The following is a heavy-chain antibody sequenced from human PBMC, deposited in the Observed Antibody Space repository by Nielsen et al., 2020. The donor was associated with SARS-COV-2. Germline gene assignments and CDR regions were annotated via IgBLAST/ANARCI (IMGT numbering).Heavy chain of an antibody. CDR1: GFTFSGST. J-gene: IGHJ5*02. CDR3: SNASSWFDP. V-gene: IGHV3-73*01. CDR2: IRSKANSYAT. Sequence: GSLRPSCAASGFTFSGSTMHWVRQASGKGLEWVGHIRSKANSYATAYAASVKGRFTISRDDSKNTAYLQMNSLKTEDTAVYYCSNASSWFDPWGQGTLVTVSS.